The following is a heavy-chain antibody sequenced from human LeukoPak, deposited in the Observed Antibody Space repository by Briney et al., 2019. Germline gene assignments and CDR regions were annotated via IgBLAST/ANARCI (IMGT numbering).Heavy chain of an antibody. V-gene: IGHV4-34*01. CDR1: GGSFSGYY. CDR2: INHSGST. J-gene: IGHJ5*02. CDR3: ARARIAARRWFDP. Sequence: SETLSLTCAVYGGSFSGYYWSWIRQPPGKGLEWIGEINHSGSTNYNPSLKSRVTISVDTSKNQFSLKLSSVTAADTAVYYCARARIAARRWFDPWGQGTLVIVSS. D-gene: IGHD6-6*01.